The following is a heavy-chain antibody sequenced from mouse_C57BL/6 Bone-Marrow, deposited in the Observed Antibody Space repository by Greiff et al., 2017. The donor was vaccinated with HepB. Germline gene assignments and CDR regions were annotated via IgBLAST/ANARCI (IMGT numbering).Heavy chain of an antibody. Sequence: VQLQQSGAELARPGASVKLSCKASGYNFTSYGISWVKQRTGQGLEWIGEIYPRSGNTYYNEKFKGKATLTADKASSTAYMELRSLTSEDSAVYFCAKTYVGWFAYWGQGTRVTVSA. CDR3: AKTYVGWFAY. CDR1: GYNFTSYG. V-gene: IGHV1-81*01. J-gene: IGHJ3*01. CDR2: IYPRSGNT. D-gene: IGHD5-1*01.